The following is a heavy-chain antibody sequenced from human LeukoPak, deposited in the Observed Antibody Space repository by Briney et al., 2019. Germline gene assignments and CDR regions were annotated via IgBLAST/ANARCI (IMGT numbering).Heavy chain of an antibody. CDR2: INPNSGGT. CDR3: ARGKGDFGEFDFDC. D-gene: IGHD3-10*01. V-gene: IGHV1-2*02. Sequence: ASVKVSCKASGYTFTGYYMHWVRQAPGQGLEWMGWINPNSGGTNYVQKFQGRVTMTRDASISTAYLQLSRLTSGDTAVYYCARGKGDFGEFDFDCWGQGTLVTVSS. J-gene: IGHJ4*02. CDR1: GYTFTGYY.